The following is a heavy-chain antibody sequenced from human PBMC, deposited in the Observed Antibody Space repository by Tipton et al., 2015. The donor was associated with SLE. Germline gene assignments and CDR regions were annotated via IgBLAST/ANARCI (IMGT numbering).Heavy chain of an antibody. V-gene: IGHV4-61*09. CDR1: GGSISSGSYP. J-gene: IGHJ3*02. D-gene: IGHD3-22*01. Sequence: TLSLTCTVSGGSISSGSYPWSWIRKPAGKGLEWIGYIYASGSTHYNPSLKSRVTMSVDTSNNEFSLNLKSVTATDTAVYYCARGPYYDWAFHIWGPGTVVAVSS. CDR2: IYASGST. CDR3: ARGPYYDWAFHI.